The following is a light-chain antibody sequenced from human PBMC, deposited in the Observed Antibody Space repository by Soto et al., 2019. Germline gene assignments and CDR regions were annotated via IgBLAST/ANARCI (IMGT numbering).Light chain of an antibody. Sequence: QSALTQPASVSGSPGQSITISCTATSSDVDTHNYVSWYQQYPGKAPKLMIYEVNQRPSGVPDRFSGSKSGNTASLTVSGLQAEDEANYYCSSYAGGNNGVFGGGTKVTVL. CDR3: SSYAGGNNGV. CDR2: EVN. CDR1: SSDVDTHNY. J-gene: IGLJ3*02. V-gene: IGLV2-8*01.